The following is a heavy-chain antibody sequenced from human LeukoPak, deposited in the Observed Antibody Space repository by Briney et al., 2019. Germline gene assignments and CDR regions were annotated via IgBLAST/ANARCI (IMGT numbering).Heavy chain of an antibody. D-gene: IGHD3-10*01. CDR3: AKDPYYYGSGSYQGVPDY. Sequence: GGSLRHSCAASGFTFNIYAMSWVRQAPGKGLEWVSSISNSGGSTYYANSVKGRFTISRDSSKNTLYLQMNSLRAEDTAVYYCAKDPYYYGSGSYQGVPDYWGQGTLVTVSS. V-gene: IGHV3-23*01. CDR1: GFTFNIYA. J-gene: IGHJ4*02. CDR2: ISNSGGST.